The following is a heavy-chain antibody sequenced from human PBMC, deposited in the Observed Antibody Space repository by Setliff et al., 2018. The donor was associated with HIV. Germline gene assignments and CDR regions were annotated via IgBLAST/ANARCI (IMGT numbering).Heavy chain of an antibody. CDR2: IIPIFGTA. CDR3: ARDQLRRRDSSGYELDY. J-gene: IGHJ4*02. V-gene: IGHV1-69*13. CDR1: GGTFSSYA. D-gene: IGHD3-22*01. Sequence: SVKVSCKASGGTFSSYAISWVRQAPGQGLEGMGGIIPIFGTANYAQKFQGRVTITADESTSTAYMEMSSLRSEDTAVYYCARDQLRRRDSSGYELDYWGQGTLVTVSS.